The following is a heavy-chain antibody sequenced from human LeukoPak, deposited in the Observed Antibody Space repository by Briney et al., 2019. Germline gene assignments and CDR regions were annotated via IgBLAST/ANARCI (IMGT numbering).Heavy chain of an antibody. V-gene: IGHV4-39*07. CDR2: IYYSGNT. CDR1: GGSISSSSYY. Sequence: SETLSLTCTVSGGSISSSSYYWGWIRQPPGKGLEWIGSIYYSGNTHYSPSLKSRVTISVDTSKNHFSLKLSSVTAADTAVYYCARRAGDYSHPYDYWGQGTLVTVSS. CDR3: ARRAGDYSHPYDY. D-gene: IGHD3-22*01. J-gene: IGHJ4*02.